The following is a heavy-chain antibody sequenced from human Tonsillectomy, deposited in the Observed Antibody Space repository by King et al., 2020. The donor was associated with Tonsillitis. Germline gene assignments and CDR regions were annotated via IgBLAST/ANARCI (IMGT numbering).Heavy chain of an antibody. CDR3: VSSCASWSISSWFA. CDR2: ISNDGTTK. V-gene: IGHV3-30*04. J-gene: IGHJ4*02. Sequence: QLVQSGGGVVQPGRSLRLSCAASGFTFSHYAMHWVRQAPGKGLEWVSSISNDGTTKYYADSVKGRFTISSFNSKNTLYLEISTLRTPDTDADTAVSSCASWSISSWFAWGQGSLVTVSS. D-gene: IGHD6-13*01. CDR1: GFTFSHYA.